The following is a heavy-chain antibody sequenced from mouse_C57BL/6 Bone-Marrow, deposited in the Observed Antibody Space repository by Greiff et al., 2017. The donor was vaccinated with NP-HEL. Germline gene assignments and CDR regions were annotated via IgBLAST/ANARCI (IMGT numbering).Heavy chain of an antibody. D-gene: IGHD1-1*01. CDR2: IYPGDGDT. CDR1: GYAFSSYW. J-gene: IGHJ2*01. Sequence: VQLQQSGAELVKPGASVKISCKASGYAFSSYWMNWVKQRPGKGLEWIGQIYPGDGDTNYNGKFKGKATLTADKSSSTAYMQLSSLTSEDSAVYFCASGINYGSSYFDYWGQGTTLTVSS. V-gene: IGHV1-80*01. CDR3: ASGINYGSSYFDY.